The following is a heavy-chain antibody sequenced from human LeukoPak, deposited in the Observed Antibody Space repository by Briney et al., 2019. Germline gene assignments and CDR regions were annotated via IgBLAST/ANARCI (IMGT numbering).Heavy chain of an antibody. Sequence: PWVSVKVSCKASGYTFTGYYMHWVRQAPGQGLEWMGWINPNSGGTNYAQKFQGRVTMTRDTSISTAYMELSRLRSDDTAVYYCARDPQLAVAVLTGYWGQGTLVTVSS. CDR1: GYTFTGYY. D-gene: IGHD6-19*01. V-gene: IGHV1-2*02. CDR3: ARDPQLAVAVLTGY. CDR2: INPNSGGT. J-gene: IGHJ4*02.